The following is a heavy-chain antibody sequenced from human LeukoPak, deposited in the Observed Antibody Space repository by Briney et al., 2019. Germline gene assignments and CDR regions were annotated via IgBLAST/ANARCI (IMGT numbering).Heavy chain of an antibody. V-gene: IGHV1-8*03. Sequence: ASVKVSCKASGYTFTSYDINWVRQATGQGLEWMGWMNPNSGNTGYAQKFQGRVTITRNTSISTAYMELRSLRSDDTAVYYCARVYCSSTSCYYYYMDVWGKGTTVTISS. D-gene: IGHD2-2*01. CDR1: GYTFTSYD. CDR2: MNPNSGNT. J-gene: IGHJ6*03. CDR3: ARVYCSSTSCYYYYMDV.